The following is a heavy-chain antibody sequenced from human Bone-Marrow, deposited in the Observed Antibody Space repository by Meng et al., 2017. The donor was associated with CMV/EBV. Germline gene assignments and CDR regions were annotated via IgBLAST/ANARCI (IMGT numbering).Heavy chain of an antibody. CDR1: GYTFTDYY. D-gene: IGHD4-11*01. V-gene: IGHV1-2*02. CDR2: ISPKSGGT. Sequence: ASMKVPCKASGYTFTDYYVHWVRQAPGQGLEWVGCISPKSGGTNYAQKFQGRVTMTRDTSISTAYMELSRLRSDDTAVYYCTRAPTGTDNWFDPWGQGTLVTASS. J-gene: IGHJ5*02. CDR3: TRAPTGTDNWFDP.